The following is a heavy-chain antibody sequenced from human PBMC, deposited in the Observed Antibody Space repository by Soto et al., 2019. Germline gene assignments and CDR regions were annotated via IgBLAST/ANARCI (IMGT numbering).Heavy chain of an antibody. CDR1: GYTFTSYG. CDR2: NSAYNGNT. J-gene: IGHJ4*01. CDR3: ARVVTSSHSY. D-gene: IGHD2-21*01. Sequence: QVQLVQSGAEVKKPGASVKVSCKASGYTFTSYGISWVRQAPGQGLEWMGWNSAYNGNTNYAHKLQVSVTMTTDTATLTAYMEMRSLRSDHTAVLYCARVVTSSHSYWGQGTLVTVYS. V-gene: IGHV1-18*01.